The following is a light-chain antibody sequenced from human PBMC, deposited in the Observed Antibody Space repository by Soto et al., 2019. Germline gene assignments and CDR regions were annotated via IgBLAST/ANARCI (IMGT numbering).Light chain of an antibody. CDR2: GAS. CDR1: QSVTNNF. V-gene: IGKV3-20*01. Sequence: PGDRATLSCGASQSVTNNFLAWSQQKPGQAPRLLIYGASSRATGVPDRFSGSGSGTGFTFTISRLEPGDFAVYYCQQYDTPLFTFGPGTKVDIK. J-gene: IGKJ3*01. CDR3: QQYDTPLFT.